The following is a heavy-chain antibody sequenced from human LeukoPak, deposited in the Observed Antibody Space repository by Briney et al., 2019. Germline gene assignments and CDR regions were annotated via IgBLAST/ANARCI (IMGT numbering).Heavy chain of an antibody. Sequence: ASVKVSCKASGYTFTSYDINWVRQATGQGLEWMGWMNPNSGNTGYAQKFQGRVTITRNTSISTAYMELSSLRSEDTAVYYCARGLIERAFAQLASVFGVVTQYYFDYWGQGTLVTVSS. CDR2: MNPNSGNT. V-gene: IGHV1-8*03. CDR3: ARGLIERAFAQLASVFGVVTQYYFDY. J-gene: IGHJ4*02. CDR1: GYTFTSYD. D-gene: IGHD3-3*01.